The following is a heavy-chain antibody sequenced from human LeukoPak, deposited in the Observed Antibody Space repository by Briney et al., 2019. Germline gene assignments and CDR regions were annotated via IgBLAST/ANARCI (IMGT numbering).Heavy chain of an antibody. J-gene: IGHJ4*02. CDR1: GFTFSSYS. Sequence: SGGSLRLSCAASGFTFSSYSMNWVRQAPGKGLEWVSYISSSSSTIYYADSVKGRFTISRDNAKNSLYLQMNSLRAEDTAVYYCARDLRTATDIHLWGYWGQGTLVTVSS. V-gene: IGHV3-48*04. CDR2: ISSSSSTI. CDR3: ARDLRTATDIHLWGY. D-gene: IGHD5-18*01.